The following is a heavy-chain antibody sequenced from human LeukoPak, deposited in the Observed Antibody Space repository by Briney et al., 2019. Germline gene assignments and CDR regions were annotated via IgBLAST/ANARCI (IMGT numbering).Heavy chain of an antibody. CDR1: GGTFIIYA. D-gene: IGHD2-15*01. CDR3: ARAAGYCSGGSCYHFDY. CDR2: IIPIFGTA. Sequence: SVTVSCKASGGTFIIYAISWVRQAPGQGLEWIGRIIPIFGTANYAQKFQGRVTITADKSTSTAYMELSSLRSEDTAVYYCARAAGYCSGGSCYHFDYWGQGTLVTVSS. V-gene: IGHV1-69*06. J-gene: IGHJ4*02.